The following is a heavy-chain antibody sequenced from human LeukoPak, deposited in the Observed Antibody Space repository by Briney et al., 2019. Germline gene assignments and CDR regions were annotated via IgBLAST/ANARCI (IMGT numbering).Heavy chain of an antibody. D-gene: IGHD5-24*01. CDR1: GGTFSSYA. CDR2: ITPIFGTA. V-gene: IGHV1-69*05. J-gene: IGHJ4*02. CDR3: ARGRSRDGYVLDY. Sequence: SVKVSCKASGGTFSSYAISWVRQAPGQGLEWMGRITPIFGTANYAQKFQGRVTITTDESTSTAYMELSSLRSEDTAVYYCARGRSRDGYVLDYWGQGTLVTVSS.